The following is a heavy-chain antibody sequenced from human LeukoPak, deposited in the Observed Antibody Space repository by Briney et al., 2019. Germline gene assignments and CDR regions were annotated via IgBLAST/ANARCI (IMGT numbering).Heavy chain of an antibody. D-gene: IGHD6-19*01. J-gene: IGHJ4*02. CDR2: ISWNRGSI. CDR1: GFTLDDYA. CDR3: PKDMYSSGWYYFYY. V-gene: IGHV3-9*03. Sequence: GGSXRLSCGASGFTLDDYAMHWVRHAPGKGLEGVAGISWNRGSIVYADSVKGRFTICRDKDKNSLYVQMNSLRAEDMALYYFPKDMYSSGWYYFYYWGQGTLVTVSS.